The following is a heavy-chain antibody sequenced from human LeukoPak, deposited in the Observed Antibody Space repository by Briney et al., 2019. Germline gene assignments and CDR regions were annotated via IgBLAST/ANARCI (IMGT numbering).Heavy chain of an antibody. Sequence: SETPSLTCTVSGGSISSGSYYWSWIRQPAGKGLEWIGRIYTSGSTNYNPSLKSRVTISVDTSKNQFSLKLSSVTAADTAVYYCTRGSIAYYYMDVWGKGTTVTISS. J-gene: IGHJ6*03. CDR1: GGSISSGSYY. CDR2: IYTSGST. CDR3: TRGSIAYYYMDV. D-gene: IGHD3-22*01. V-gene: IGHV4-61*02.